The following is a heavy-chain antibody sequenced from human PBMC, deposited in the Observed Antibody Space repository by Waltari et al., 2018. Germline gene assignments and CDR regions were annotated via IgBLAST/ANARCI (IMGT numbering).Heavy chain of an antibody. J-gene: IGHJ1*01. CDR2: ISGAGENS. CDR1: GFLFSTYG. Sequence: EVHLEESGGGIVQPGGSLGHSCGDSGFLFSTYGIRWVRQSSEKGLGGVAGISGAGENSFYGDSVKGRFTISRDNSRNTLFLQMNSLRVEDTAVYYGAKDQGYAGTDAVLGHWGQGSLVSVSS. CDR3: AKDQGYAGTDAVLGH. D-gene: IGHD2-15*01. V-gene: IGHV3-23*04.